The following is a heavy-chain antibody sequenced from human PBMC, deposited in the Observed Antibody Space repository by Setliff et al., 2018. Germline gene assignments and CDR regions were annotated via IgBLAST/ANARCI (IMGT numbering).Heavy chain of an antibody. CDR1: GYTFTNYG. Sequence: ASVKVSCKASGYTFTNYGITWVRQAPGQGLEWMGWINNYNTNTKYAQKLQGRVTMTTDTSTSAAYMELRSLRSDDTAVYYCARINFYVSSGYYYAPDYWGQGTLVTVSS. CDR3: ARINFYVSSGYYYAPDY. CDR2: INNYNTNT. D-gene: IGHD3-22*01. J-gene: IGHJ4*02. V-gene: IGHV1-18*01.